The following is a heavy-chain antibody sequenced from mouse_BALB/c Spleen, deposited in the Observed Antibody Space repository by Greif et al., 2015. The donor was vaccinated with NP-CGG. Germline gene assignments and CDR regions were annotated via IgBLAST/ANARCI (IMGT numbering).Heavy chain of an antibody. CDR3: ARGDSATDY. J-gene: IGHJ2*01. CDR2: ILPGSGST. CDR1: GYTFSSYW. Sequence: VKVVESGAELMKPGASVKISCKATGYTFSSYWIEWVKQRPGHGLEWIGEILPGSGSTNYNEKFKGKATFTADTSSNTAYMQLSSLTSEDSAVYYCARGDSATDYWGQGTTLTVSS. D-gene: IGHD3-1*01. V-gene: IGHV1-9*01.